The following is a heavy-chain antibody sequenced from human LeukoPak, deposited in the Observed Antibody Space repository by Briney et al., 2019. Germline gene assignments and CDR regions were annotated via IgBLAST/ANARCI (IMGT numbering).Heavy chain of an antibody. CDR1: GFTFSSYA. V-gene: IGHV3-23*01. J-gene: IGHJ5*02. Sequence: PGGSLRLSCAASGFTFSSYAMHWVRQAPGKGLEWVSAISGSGGSTYYADSVKGRFTISRDNSKNTLYLQMNSLRAEDTAVYYCAKDWDYYGSGSFFDPWGQGTLVTVSS. D-gene: IGHD3-10*01. CDR2: ISGSGGST. CDR3: AKDWDYYGSGSFFDP.